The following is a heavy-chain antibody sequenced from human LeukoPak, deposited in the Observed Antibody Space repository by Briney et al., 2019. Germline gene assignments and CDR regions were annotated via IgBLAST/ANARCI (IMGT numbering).Heavy chain of an antibody. CDR3: ARASTWYWYFDL. Sequence: PSETLSLACTVSGGSISSYYWSWVRQPPGKGLEWIGYICYSGIPGSNPSLKSRVPISVDTSKNHFSLNLSSVTAAATAVYYCARASTWYWYFDLWGRGTLVTVSS. V-gene: IGHV4-59*01. CDR2: ICYSGIP. J-gene: IGHJ2*01. CDR1: GGSISSYY. D-gene: IGHD6-13*01.